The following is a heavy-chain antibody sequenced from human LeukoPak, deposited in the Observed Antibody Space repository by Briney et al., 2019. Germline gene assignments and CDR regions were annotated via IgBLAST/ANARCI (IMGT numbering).Heavy chain of an antibody. Sequence: GGSLRLSCAASGFIVSSHFMSWVRQAPGKGLEWVSVIYVDGSTYYADTVKGRFTVSRDNSKNTLFLQMNSLRADDTAVYYCARSSSGWHDYWGQGTLVNVSS. D-gene: IGHD6-19*01. V-gene: IGHV3-53*01. CDR3: ARSSSGWHDY. CDR2: IYVDGST. CDR1: GFIVSSHF. J-gene: IGHJ4*02.